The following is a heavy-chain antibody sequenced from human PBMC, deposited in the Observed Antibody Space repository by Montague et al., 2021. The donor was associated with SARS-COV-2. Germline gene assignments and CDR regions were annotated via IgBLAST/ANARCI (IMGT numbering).Heavy chain of an antibody. CDR3: ARDIWEPEVRSRGWFDP. J-gene: IGHJ5*02. D-gene: IGHD1-26*01. CDR1: GGSISDNNW. V-gene: IGHV4-4*02. Sequence: SQTLSLTCGVSGGSISDNNWWSWVRQSPETGLEWIGEISLGGHTDYNPSLKSRVTISLDKSKNQFSLKLTSVTAADTAVYYCARDIWEPEVRSRGWFDPRGQGILVTVSS. CDR2: ISLGGHT.